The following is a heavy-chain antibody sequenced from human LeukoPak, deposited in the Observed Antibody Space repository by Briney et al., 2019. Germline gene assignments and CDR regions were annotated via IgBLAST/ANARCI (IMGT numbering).Heavy chain of an antibody. CDR3: ARGPPRGKYYYMDV. J-gene: IGHJ6*03. CDR2: IGTASDT. D-gene: IGHD1-1*01. V-gene: IGHV3-13*01. CDR1: GFTFSSFD. Sequence: GGSLRLSCAASGFTFSSFDMHWVRQPTGQGLEWVSTIGTASDTYYPGSVEGRFTLSRDNAKNSLYLQMSSLTAGDTAVYYCARGPPRGKYYYMDVWGRGTTVTVSS.